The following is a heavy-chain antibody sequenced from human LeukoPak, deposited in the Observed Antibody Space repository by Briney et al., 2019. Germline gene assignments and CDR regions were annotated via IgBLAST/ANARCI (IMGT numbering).Heavy chain of an antibody. Sequence: PGGSLRLSCAASGFTFSSYSMSWVRQAPGKGLEWVSAISGSGGSTYYADSVKGRFTISRDNSKNTLYLQMNSLRAEDTAVYYCAKGYGGNNYYFDYWGQGTLVTVSS. J-gene: IGHJ4*02. V-gene: IGHV3-23*01. CDR1: GFTFSSYS. D-gene: IGHD4-23*01. CDR2: ISGSGGST. CDR3: AKGYGGNNYYFDY.